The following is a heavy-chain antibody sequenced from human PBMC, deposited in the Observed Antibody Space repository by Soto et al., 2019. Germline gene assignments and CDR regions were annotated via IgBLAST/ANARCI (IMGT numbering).Heavy chain of an antibody. Sequence: QVQLVQSGAEVKKPGSSVKVSCKASGGTFSSYAISWVRQAPGQGLEWMGGIIPIFGTANNAQKLQGRVTITADESTSTAYMGLSSLRSEDTAVYYCARHVPAAGYYYGMDVWGQGTTVTVSS. D-gene: IGHD2-2*01. J-gene: IGHJ6*02. CDR3: ARHVPAAGYYYGMDV. CDR2: IIPIFGTA. CDR1: GGTFSSYA. V-gene: IGHV1-69*12.